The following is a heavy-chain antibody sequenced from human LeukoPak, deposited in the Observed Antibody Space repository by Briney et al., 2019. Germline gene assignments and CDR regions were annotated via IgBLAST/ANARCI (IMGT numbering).Heavy chain of an antibody. CDR2: ISAYNGNT. V-gene: IGHV1-18*01. Sequence: ASVKVSCKASGYTFISYGVSWVRQAPGQGLEWMGWISAYNGNTNYAQKVQGRVTMTTDASTSTAYMELRSLRSDDTAVYYCARNSCTCTSCSFEYCGQGTLVTVSS. CDR1: GYTFISYG. CDR3: ARNSCTCTSCSFEY. D-gene: IGHD2-2*01. J-gene: IGHJ4*02.